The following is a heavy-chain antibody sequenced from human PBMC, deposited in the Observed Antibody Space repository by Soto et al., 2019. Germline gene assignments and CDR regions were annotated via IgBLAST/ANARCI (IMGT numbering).Heavy chain of an antibody. J-gene: IGHJ6*02. D-gene: IGHD2-2*01. CDR1: GFTFSSYG. V-gene: IGHV3-33*01. Sequence: GGSLRLSCAASGFTFSSYGMHWVRQAPGKGLERVAVIWYDGSNKYYADSVKGRFTISRDNSKNTLYLQMNSLRAEDTAVYYCARGRPIVVVPAAIYYYYGMDVWGQGTTVTVSS. CDR3: ARGRPIVVVPAAIYYYYGMDV. CDR2: IWYDGSNK.